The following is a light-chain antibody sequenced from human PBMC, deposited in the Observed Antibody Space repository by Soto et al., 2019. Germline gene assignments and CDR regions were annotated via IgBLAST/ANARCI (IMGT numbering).Light chain of an antibody. CDR1: QGISNY. J-gene: IGKJ1*01. CDR2: AAS. Sequence: DIQMTQSPSSLSASVGDRVTITCRASQGISNYLAWYQQKPGKVPKLLIYAASTLQPGVPSRFSGSGSGTDFTLTISSLQAEDVATYYCQKYNSALWTFGQGTKVEIK. CDR3: QKYNSALWT. V-gene: IGKV1-27*01.